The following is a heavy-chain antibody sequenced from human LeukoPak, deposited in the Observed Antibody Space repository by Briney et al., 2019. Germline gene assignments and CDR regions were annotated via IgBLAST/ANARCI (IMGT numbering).Heavy chain of an antibody. J-gene: IGHJ4*02. CDR1: GFTFRNYE. Sequence: GGSLRLSCAASGFTFRNYEMNWVRQAPGKGLEWISYISSSGNMIYYADSVKGRFTISRDNAKNSLYLQMNSLRAEDTAVYYCARGRSGNYFDYWGQGALVTVSS. CDR3: ARGRSGNYFDY. CDR2: ISSSGNMI. D-gene: IGHD1-26*01. V-gene: IGHV3-48*03.